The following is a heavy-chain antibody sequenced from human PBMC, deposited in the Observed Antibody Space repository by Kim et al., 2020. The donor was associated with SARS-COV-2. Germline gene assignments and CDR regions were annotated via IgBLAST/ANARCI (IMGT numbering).Heavy chain of an antibody. J-gene: IGHJ6*02. V-gene: IGHV7-4-1*02. D-gene: IGHD5-12*01. Sequence: ASVKVSCKASGYTFTSYAMNWVRQAPGQGLEWMGWINTNTGNPTYAQGFTGRFVFSLDTSVSTAYLQISSLKAEDTAVYYCAKFPVEMATILTRYDGMDVWGQGTTVTVSS. CDR1: GYTFTSYA. CDR2: INTNTGNP. CDR3: AKFPVEMATILTRYDGMDV.